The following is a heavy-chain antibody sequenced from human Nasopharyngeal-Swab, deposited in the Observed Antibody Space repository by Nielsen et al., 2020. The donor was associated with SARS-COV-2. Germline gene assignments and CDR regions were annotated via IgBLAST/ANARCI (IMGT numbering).Heavy chain of an antibody. D-gene: IGHD4/OR15-4a*01. CDR3: ATGRDYGFDI. J-gene: IGHJ3*02. CDR1: GFTFRTYS. CDR2: ITASSSAT. Sequence: GESLKISCSASGFTFRTYSMNWVRQAPGKGLEWVAHITASSSATNYADFVRGRFTIPRDNARNSLYLQMNTLRNEDTAVFYCATGRDYGFDIWGQGTMVAVSS. V-gene: IGHV3-48*02.